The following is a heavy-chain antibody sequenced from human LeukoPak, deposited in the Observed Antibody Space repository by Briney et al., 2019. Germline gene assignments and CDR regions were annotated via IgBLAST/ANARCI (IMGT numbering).Heavy chain of an antibody. Sequence: GGSLRLSCAASGFTFSSYGMHWVRQAPGKGLEWVAVISYDGSNKYYADSVKGRFTISRDNSKNTLYLQMSSLRAEDTAVYYCAKDRVDAAAGSFADYWGQGTLVTVSS. CDR1: GFTFSSYG. V-gene: IGHV3-30*18. D-gene: IGHD6-13*01. CDR3: AKDRVDAAAGSFADY. J-gene: IGHJ4*02. CDR2: ISYDGSNK.